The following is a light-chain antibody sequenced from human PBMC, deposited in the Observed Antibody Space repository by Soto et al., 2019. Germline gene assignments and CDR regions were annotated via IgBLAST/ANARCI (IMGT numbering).Light chain of an antibody. V-gene: IGLV2-14*01. CDR1: ISDVGGYNY. CDR3: SSYTSSSTPYV. CDR2: EVS. Sequence: QCVLTQPSSVSGSPGQSITISCTGTISDVGGYNYVSWYQQHPGKAPKLMIYEVSNLPSGVSNRFSGSKSGNTASLTISGLQAEDEADYYCSSYTSSSTPYVFRTGTKVNVL. J-gene: IGLJ1*01.